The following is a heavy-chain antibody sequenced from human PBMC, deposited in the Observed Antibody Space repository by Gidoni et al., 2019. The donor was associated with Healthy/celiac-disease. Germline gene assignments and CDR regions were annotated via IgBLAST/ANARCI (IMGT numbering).Heavy chain of an antibody. D-gene: IGHD6-19*01. V-gene: IGHV1-2*02. CDR2: INPNSGGT. CDR1: GYTFTGYY. J-gene: IGHJ6*02. CDR3: ARDSSGWYGVYYYGMDV. Sequence: QVQLVQSGAEVKKPGASVKVSCKASGYTFTGYYMPWVRQAPGQGLEWMGWINPNSGGTNYAQKFQGRVTMTRDTSISTAYMELSRLRSDDTAVYYCARDSSGWYGVYYYGMDVWGQGTTVTVSS.